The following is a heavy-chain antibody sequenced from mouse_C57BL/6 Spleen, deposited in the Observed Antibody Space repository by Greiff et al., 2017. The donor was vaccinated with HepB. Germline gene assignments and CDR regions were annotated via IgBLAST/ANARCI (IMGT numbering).Heavy chain of an antibody. CDR3: ASELIYAMDY. CDR2: IYPGDGDT. J-gene: IGHJ4*01. CDR1: GYAFSSSW. V-gene: IGHV1-82*01. Sequence: VQLQQSGPELVKPGASVKISCKASGYAFSSSWMNWVKQRPGKGLEWIGRIYPGDGDTNYNGKFTGKATLTADKSSSTAYMQLSSLTSEDSAFYFCASELIYAMDYWGQGTSVTVSS.